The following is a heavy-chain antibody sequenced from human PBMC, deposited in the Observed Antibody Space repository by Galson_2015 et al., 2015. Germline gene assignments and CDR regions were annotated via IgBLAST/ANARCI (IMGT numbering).Heavy chain of an antibody. J-gene: IGHJ3*02. V-gene: IGHV5-51*01. CDR1: GYSFTSYW. Sequence: QSGAEVKKPGESLKISCKGSGYSFTSYWIGWVRQMPGKGLEWMGIIYPGDSDTRYSPSFQGQVTISADKSISTAYLQWSSLKASDTAMYYCALWFGELFKADAFDIWGQGTMVTVSS. CDR3: ALWFGELFKADAFDI. CDR2: IYPGDSDT. D-gene: IGHD3-10*01.